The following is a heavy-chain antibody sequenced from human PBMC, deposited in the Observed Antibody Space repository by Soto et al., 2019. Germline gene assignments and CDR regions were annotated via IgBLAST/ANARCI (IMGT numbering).Heavy chain of an antibody. Sequence: QVQLQQWGAGLLKPSETLSLTCAVYGGSFSAYYWSWIRQPPGKGLEWIGEINHSGSTNYNPSLKSRVTISVDTSKNQFSLKLSSVTAADTAVYYCARTSRFAYWGQGTLVTVS. D-gene: IGHD6-6*01. CDR1: GGSFSAYY. CDR2: INHSGST. CDR3: ARTSRFAY. V-gene: IGHV4-34*01. J-gene: IGHJ4*02.